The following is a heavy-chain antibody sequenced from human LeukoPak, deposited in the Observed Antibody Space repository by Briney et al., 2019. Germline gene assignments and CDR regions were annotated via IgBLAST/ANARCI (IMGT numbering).Heavy chain of an antibody. CDR2: IYYSGST. J-gene: IGHJ6*02. CDR1: GGSISSSSYY. CDR3: ARQLGGSYYDYYYGMGV. D-gene: IGHD1-26*01. Sequence: PSETLSLTCTVSGGSISSSSYYWGWIRQPPGKGLEWIGSIYYSGSTYYNPSLKSRVTISVDTSKNQFSLKLSSVTAADTAVYYCARQLGGSYYDYYYGMGVWGQGTTVTVSS. V-gene: IGHV4-39*01.